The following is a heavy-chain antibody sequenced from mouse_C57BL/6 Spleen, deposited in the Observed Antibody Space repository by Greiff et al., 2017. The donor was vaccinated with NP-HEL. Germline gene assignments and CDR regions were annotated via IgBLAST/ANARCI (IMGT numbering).Heavy chain of an antibody. Sequence: EVQLQESGPGLVKPSQSLSLTCSVTGYSITSGYYWNWIRQFPGNKLEWMGYISYDGSNNYNPSLKNRISITRDISKNQFFLKLNSVTTEDTATYYCARAYYYGSSYGYFDVWGTGTTVTVSS. CDR2: ISYDGSN. V-gene: IGHV3-6*01. CDR3: ARAYYYGSSYGYFDV. D-gene: IGHD1-1*01. CDR1: GYSITSGYY. J-gene: IGHJ1*03.